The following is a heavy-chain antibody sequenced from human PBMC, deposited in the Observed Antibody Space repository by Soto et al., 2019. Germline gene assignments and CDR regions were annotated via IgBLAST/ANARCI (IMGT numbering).Heavy chain of an antibody. CDR1: GFTFSDYY. V-gene: IGHV3-11*01. Sequence: QVQLVESGGGLVKPGGSLRLSCAASGFTFSDYYMSWIRQAPGKGLEWLSYISSSGSTIYYADSVKGRFTISRDNDKNSLYMQMNSMRAEDTAVYYCACLGGDCYLNWFDPWGQGTLVTVSS. D-gene: IGHD2-21*02. CDR2: ISSSGSTI. CDR3: ACLGGDCYLNWFDP. J-gene: IGHJ5*02.